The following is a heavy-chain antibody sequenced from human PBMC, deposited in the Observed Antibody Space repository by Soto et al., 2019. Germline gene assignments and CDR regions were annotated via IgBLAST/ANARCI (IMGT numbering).Heavy chain of an antibody. J-gene: IGHJ4*02. CDR3: ARGPRITIFGVAPTDD. V-gene: IGHV3-30-3*01. CDR1: GFTFSSYA. D-gene: IGHD3-3*01. CDR2: ISYDGSNK. Sequence: QVQLVESGGGVVQPGRSLRLSCAASGFTFSSYAMHWVRQAPGKGLEWVAVISYDGSNKYYEDSVKGRFTISRDNSKNTLYLQMNSLRAEDTAVYYCARGPRITIFGVAPTDDWGQGTLVTVSS.